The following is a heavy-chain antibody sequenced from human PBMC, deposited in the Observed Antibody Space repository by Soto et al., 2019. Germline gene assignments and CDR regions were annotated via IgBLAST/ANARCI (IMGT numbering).Heavy chain of an antibody. V-gene: IGHV3-23*01. CDR1: GFTFSSYA. CDR3: AKESPYADFRIYYFDY. CDR2: ISGDGTRT. D-gene: IGHD4-17*01. Sequence: EVQLLESGGGLVQPGGPLRLSCAASGFTFSSYAMSWVRQAPGKGLEWVSAISGDGTRTYYAGSVKGRFTLSRDNSKNTLYLHMNSLRAEDTAVYYCAKESPYADFRIYYFDYWGQGTLVTVSS. J-gene: IGHJ4*02.